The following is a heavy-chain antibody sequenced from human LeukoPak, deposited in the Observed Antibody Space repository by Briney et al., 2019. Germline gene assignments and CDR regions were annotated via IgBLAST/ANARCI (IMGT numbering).Heavy chain of an antibody. CDR1: GFAFKDSA. D-gene: IGHD3-10*01. CDR3: AKSAGKNYYGSGSEIDY. Sequence: GGSLRLSCAASGFAFKDSAMTWVRQAPGKGLEWVSSISSSSSYIYYADSVKGRFTISRDNAKNSLYLQMNSLRAEDTAVYYCAKSAGKNYYGSGSEIDYWGQGTLVTVSS. J-gene: IGHJ4*02. V-gene: IGHV3-21*04. CDR2: ISSSSSYI.